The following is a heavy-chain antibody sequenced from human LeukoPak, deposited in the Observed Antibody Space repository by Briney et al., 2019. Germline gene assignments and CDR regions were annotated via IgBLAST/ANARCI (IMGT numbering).Heavy chain of an antibody. D-gene: IGHD6-6*01. J-gene: IGHJ4*02. Sequence: SQTLSPTCAISGDSIFTNNVAWNWIRLSPSSGLEWLGRTYYRSKWSFDYAVSVKSRITIKADTSKNQFSLQLSSVTPEDTAVYYCARGKYSSFDNWGQGTLVTVSS. CDR1: GDSIFTNNVA. CDR3: ARGKYSSFDN. V-gene: IGHV6-1*01. CDR2: TYYRSKWSF.